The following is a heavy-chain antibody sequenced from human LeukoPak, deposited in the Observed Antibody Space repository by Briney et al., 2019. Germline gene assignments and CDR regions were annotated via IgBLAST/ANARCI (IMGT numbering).Heavy chain of an antibody. V-gene: IGHV4-59*08. Sequence: SETQSLTCTVSGGSISSYYWSWIRQPPGKGLEWIGYIYYSGSTNYNPSLKSRVTISVDTSKNQFSLKLSSVTAADTAVYYCASHRGSSGWTPFDYWGQGTLVTVSS. CDR1: GGSISSYY. J-gene: IGHJ4*02. CDR2: IYYSGST. D-gene: IGHD6-19*01. CDR3: ASHRGSSGWTPFDY.